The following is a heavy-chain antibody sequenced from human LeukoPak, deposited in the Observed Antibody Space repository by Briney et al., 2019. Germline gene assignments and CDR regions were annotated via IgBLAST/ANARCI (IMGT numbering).Heavy chain of an antibody. CDR1: GGSFSSGDYY. V-gene: IGHV4-30-4*01. Sequence: SQTLSLTCTVSGGSFSSGDYYWSWIRQPPGKGLEWIAYMYYSGSTYYNPSLKSRVTMSADTSKNQLSLKLSSVTAADTAVYHCARPYYYDSRIDPWGQGILVTVSS. D-gene: IGHD3-22*01. CDR3: ARPYYYDSRIDP. CDR2: MYYSGST. J-gene: IGHJ5*02.